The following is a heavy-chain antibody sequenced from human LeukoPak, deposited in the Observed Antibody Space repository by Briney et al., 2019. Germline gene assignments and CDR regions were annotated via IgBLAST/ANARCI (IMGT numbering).Heavy chain of an antibody. CDR1: GLTFSRFA. CDR2: ISGNGLQT. CDR3: AKDANYLDSSGYFIPFDY. J-gene: IGHJ4*02. Sequence: AGGSLRLSCSASGLTFSRFAMTWVRHLPGKGLEWVSTISGNGLQTFYADSVKRRFSVSRDNSVNIVYLQMDSLRADDSALNSCAKDANYLDSSGYFIPFDYWGPGTLVTVAS. V-gene: IGHV3-23*01. D-gene: IGHD3-22*01.